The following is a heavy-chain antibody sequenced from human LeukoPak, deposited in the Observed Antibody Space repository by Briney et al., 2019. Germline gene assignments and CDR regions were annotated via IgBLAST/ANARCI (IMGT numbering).Heavy chain of an antibody. CDR3: ATGGDSSGLFDY. CDR1: GDSISNGTYY. J-gene: IGHJ4*02. Sequence: SETLSLTCIVSGDSISNGTYYWGWIRQPPGKGLEWIGSIYYSGSTYYNPSLKSRVTISVDTSKNQFSLKLSSVTAADTAVYYCATGGDSSGLFDYWGQGTLVTVSS. CDR2: IYYSGST. V-gene: IGHV4-39*07. D-gene: IGHD3-22*01.